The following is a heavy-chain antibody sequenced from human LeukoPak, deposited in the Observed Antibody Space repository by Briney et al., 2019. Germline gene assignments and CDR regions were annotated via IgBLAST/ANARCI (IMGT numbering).Heavy chain of an antibody. CDR1: GGSISSGSYY. V-gene: IGHV4-61*02. CDR3: AREGRGSYQGEGDY. CDR2: IYTSGST. D-gene: IGHD1-26*01. J-gene: IGHJ4*02. Sequence: ASETLSPTCTVSGGSISSGSYYWSWIRQPAGKGLEWIGRIYTSGSTNYNPSLKSRVTISVDTSKNQFSLKLSSVTAADTAVYYCAREGRGSYQGEGDYWGQGTLVTVSS.